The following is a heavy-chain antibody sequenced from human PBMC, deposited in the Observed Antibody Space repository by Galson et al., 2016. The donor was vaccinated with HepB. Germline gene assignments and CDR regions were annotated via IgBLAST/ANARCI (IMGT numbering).Heavy chain of an antibody. CDR2: INSDGSTT. CDR3: ARSVEGSFDY. CDR1: GFTFSSYW. J-gene: IGHJ4*02. V-gene: IGHV3-74*01. Sequence: SLRLSCAASGFTFSSYWMHWVHQAPGKGLVWVSRINSDGSTTHYADSVKGRFTISRDNAKNSVYLQMNSLRAEDTAVYFCARSVEGSFDYWGQGALVTVSS.